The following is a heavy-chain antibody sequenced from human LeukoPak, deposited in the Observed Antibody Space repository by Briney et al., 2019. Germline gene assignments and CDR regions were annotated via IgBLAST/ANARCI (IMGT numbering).Heavy chain of an antibody. CDR1: GFTFSSYA. J-gene: IGHJ2*01. CDR2: ISSNGGST. V-gene: IGHV3-64*04. CDR3: ARDGYYYDSSGYYHWFFDL. D-gene: IGHD3-22*01. Sequence: GGSLRLSCSASGFTFSSYAMHWVRQAPGKGLEYVSAISSNGGSTYYADSVKGRFTISRDNAKNTLYLQMDSLRAEDTALYYCARDGYYYDSSGYYHWFFDLWGRGALVTVSS.